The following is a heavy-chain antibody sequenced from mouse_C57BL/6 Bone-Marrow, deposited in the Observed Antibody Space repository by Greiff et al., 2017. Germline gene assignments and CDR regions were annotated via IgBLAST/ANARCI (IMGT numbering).Heavy chain of an antibody. V-gene: IGHV5-17*01. CDR2: ISSGSSTI. D-gene: IGHD1-1*01. CDR1: GFTFSDYG. J-gene: IGHJ4*01. Sequence: EVHLVESGGGLVKPGGSLKLSCAASGFTFSDYGMHWVRQAPEKGLEWVAYISSGSSTIYYADTVKGRFTISSDNAKNTLFLQMTSLRSEDTAMYYCARQGTTDAMDYWGQGTSVTVSS. CDR3: ARQGTTDAMDY.